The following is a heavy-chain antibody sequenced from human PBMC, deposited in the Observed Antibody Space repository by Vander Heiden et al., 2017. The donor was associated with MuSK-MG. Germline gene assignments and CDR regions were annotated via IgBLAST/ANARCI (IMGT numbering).Heavy chain of an antibody. D-gene: IGHD7-27*01. CDR3: ARATPLLRPGSLPGAFDI. J-gene: IGHJ3*02. V-gene: IGHV1-69*06. CDR2: IIPIFGTA. Sequence: QVQLVQSGAEVKKPGSSVKVPCKASGGTFSRYAISWVPQAPGQGLEWMGGIIPIFGTANYAKKFQGRVTITADKSTSTAYRELSSLRSEETAVYYCARATPLLRPGSLPGAFDIWGQGTMVTVSS. CDR1: GGTFSRYA.